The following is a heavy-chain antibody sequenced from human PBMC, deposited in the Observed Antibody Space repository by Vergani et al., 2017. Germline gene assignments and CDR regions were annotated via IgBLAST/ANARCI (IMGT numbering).Heavy chain of an antibody. J-gene: IGHJ3*02. CDR1: VGTFSSDA. CDR3: ARAVRGYSYGYQGGAFDI. CDR2: NIPIFGKA. D-gene: IGHD5-18*01. Sequence: QVQLVQSGAEVKKPRSPVKVSCKASVGTFSSDAISWVRQAPGQGREWMGGNIPIFGKANYGQKFQGRVTITADASTRTAYMELRSLRSEDTAVYYCARAVRGYSYGYQGGAFDIWGQGRMVTVSS. V-gene: IGHV1-69*01.